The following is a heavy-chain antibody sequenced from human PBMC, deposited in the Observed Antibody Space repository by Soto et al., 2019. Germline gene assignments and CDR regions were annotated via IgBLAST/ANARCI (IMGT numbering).Heavy chain of an antibody. CDR3: AHSKGGITIFGVVINKGSTHGNWFDP. D-gene: IGHD3-3*01. CDR1: GFSLSTSGVG. V-gene: IGHV2-5*02. Sequence: SGPTLVNPTQTLRLTCTFSGFSLSTSGVGVGWIRQPPGKALEWLALIYWDDDKRYSPSLKSRLTITKDTSKNQVVLTMTNMEPVDTATYYCAHSKGGITIFGVVINKGSTHGNWFDPWGQGTLVTVSS. J-gene: IGHJ5*02. CDR2: IYWDDDK.